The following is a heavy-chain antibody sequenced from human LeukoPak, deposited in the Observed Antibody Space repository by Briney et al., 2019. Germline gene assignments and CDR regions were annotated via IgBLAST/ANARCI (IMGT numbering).Heavy chain of an antibody. CDR3: AADLGQLPSY. V-gene: IGHV1-24*01. CDR1: GDTLTESS. D-gene: IGHD6-13*01. Sequence: WASVKVSCKVSGDTLTESSTHWVRQAPGKGLEWMGGFEPVDGEAIYAQRFQGRLTLTEDTSTDTAYMKLSSLTSEDTAVYFCAADLGQLPSYWGQGTLVTVSS. CDR2: FEPVDGEA. J-gene: IGHJ4*02.